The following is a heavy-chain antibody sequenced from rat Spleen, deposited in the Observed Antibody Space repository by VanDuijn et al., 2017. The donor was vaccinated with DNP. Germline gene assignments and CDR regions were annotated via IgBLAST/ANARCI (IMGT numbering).Heavy chain of an antibody. V-gene: IGHV5S11*01. CDR2: ISTGGGNT. D-gene: IGHD1-12*01. CDR1: GFTFSNYY. CDR3: TRVQLGYYAMDA. J-gene: IGHJ2*01. Sequence: EVQLVESGGGLVQPGRSMKLSCAASGFTFSNYYMAWVRQAPTKGLEWVASISTGGGNTYYRDSVKGRFTISRANAKSTLYLQMDSLRSEETATYYCTRVQLGYYAMDAWGQGVMVTVSS.